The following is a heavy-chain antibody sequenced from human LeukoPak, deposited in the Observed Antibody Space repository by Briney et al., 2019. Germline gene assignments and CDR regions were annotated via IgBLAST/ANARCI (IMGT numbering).Heavy chain of an antibody. D-gene: IGHD6-19*01. CDR2: ISAYNGNT. CDR3: ARVGDSSGPYEYFQH. Sequence: ASVKVSCKASGYTFTSYGISWVRQAPGQGREWMGWISAYNGNTNYAQKLQGRVTMTTDTSTSTAYMELRSLRSDDTAVYYCARVGDSSGPYEYFQHWGQGTLVTVSS. V-gene: IGHV1-18*01. CDR1: GYTFTSYG. J-gene: IGHJ1*01.